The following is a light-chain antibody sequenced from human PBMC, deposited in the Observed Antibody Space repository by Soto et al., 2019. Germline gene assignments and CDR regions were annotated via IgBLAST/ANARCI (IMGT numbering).Light chain of an antibody. J-gene: IGKJ1*01. CDR2: WAS. CDR1: QSILYSSNNKNY. Sequence: DIVMTQSPESLAVSLGERATINCKSSQSILYSSNNKNYLAWYQQKPGQPPKLLIYWASTRESGVPDRFSGSGSGTDFTLTISSLQTEDVAVYYFQQYYGTPRTFGQGTKVE. V-gene: IGKV4-1*01. CDR3: QQYYGTPRT.